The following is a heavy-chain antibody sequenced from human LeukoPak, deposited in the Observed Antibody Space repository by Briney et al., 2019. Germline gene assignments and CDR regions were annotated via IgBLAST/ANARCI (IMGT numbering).Heavy chain of an antibody. CDR3: VRDHRRQQLAGLHYFDY. D-gene: IGHD6-13*01. CDR2: IIPIFGTA. Sequence: SVKVSCKASGGTFSSYAISWVRQAPGQGLEWMGGIIPIFGTANYAQKFQGRVTITADESTSTAYMELSSLRSEDTAVYYCVRDHRRQQLAGLHYFDYWGQGTLVTVSS. V-gene: IGHV1-69*13. J-gene: IGHJ4*02. CDR1: GGTFSSYA.